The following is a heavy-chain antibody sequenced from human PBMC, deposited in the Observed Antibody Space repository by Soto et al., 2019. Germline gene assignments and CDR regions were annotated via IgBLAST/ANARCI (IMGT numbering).Heavy chain of an antibody. CDR1: GDSVASNTAA. V-gene: IGHV6-1*01. CDR2: TYYRSKWFD. J-gene: IGHJ6*02. Sequence: SQTLSLTCAISGDSVASNTAAWNWVRQSPSRGLEWLGRTYYRSKWFDDYATSVKSRITINSDTSKDQFSLQLDYVTPEDTAVYYCTRGLSFSFYAMDVWGQGTTVTVSS. D-gene: IGHD2-2*01. CDR3: TRGLSFSFYAMDV.